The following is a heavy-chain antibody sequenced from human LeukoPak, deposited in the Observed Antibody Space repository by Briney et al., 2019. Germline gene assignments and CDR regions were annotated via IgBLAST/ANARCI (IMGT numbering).Heavy chain of an antibody. CDR1: GGSISSYY. Sequence: SETLSLTCTVSGGSISSYYWAWIRQPPGKGLEWIGNIYHTGSTYYNPSLKSRVTISVDTSKNQFSLKLSSVTAADTAVYYCARAYSSSWYFNWFDPWGQGTLVTVSS. V-gene: IGHV4-38-2*02. D-gene: IGHD6-13*01. CDR2: IYHTGST. CDR3: ARAYSSSWYFNWFDP. J-gene: IGHJ5*02.